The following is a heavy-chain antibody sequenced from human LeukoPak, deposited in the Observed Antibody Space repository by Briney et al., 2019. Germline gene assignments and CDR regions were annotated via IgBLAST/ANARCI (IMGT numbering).Heavy chain of an antibody. CDR2: INHSGST. CDR1: GGSISSSSYY. D-gene: IGHD2-2*01. V-gene: IGHV4-39*01. CDR3: ARQYCSSTSCYLNDTPFDY. Sequence: SETLSLTCTVSGGSISSSSYYWGWIRQPPGKGLEWIGEINHSGSTNYNPSLKSRVTISVDTSKNQFSLKLSSVTAADTAVYYCARQYCSSTSCYLNDTPFDYWGQGTLVTVSS. J-gene: IGHJ4*02.